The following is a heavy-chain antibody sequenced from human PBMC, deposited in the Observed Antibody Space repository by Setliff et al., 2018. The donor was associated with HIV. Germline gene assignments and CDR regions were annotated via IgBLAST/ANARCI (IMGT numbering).Heavy chain of an antibody. CDR2: VYYSGNT. D-gene: IGHD3-22*01. CDR1: GGSISSSSYY. J-gene: IGHJ2*01. V-gene: IGHV4-39*01. Sequence: LSLTCTVSGGSISSSSYYWGWIRHSPGKGLEWIGSVYYSGNTYNNPSLKSRVTISVDTSKNQFSLKLSSVTAADTAVYYCARLSSGYKNWYFDLWGRGTLVTVS. CDR3: ARLSSGYKNWYFDL.